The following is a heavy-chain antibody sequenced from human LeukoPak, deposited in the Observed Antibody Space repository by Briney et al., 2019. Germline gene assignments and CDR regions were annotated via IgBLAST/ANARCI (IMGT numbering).Heavy chain of an antibody. D-gene: IGHD6-13*01. CDR2: IKSKTDGGTT. J-gene: IGHJ6*02. CDR1: GFTFSNAW. Sequence: GGSLRLSCAASGFTFSNAWMSWVRQAPGKGLEWVGRIKSKTDGGTTDYAAPVKGRFTTSRDDSKNTLYLQMNSLKTEDTAVYYCTTHSSSWDGYYYYYYGMDVWGQGTTVTVSS. V-gene: IGHV3-15*01. CDR3: TTHSSSWDGYYYYYYGMDV.